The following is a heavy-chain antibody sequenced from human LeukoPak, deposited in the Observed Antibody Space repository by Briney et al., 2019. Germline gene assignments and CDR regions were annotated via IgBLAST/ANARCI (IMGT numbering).Heavy chain of an antibody. D-gene: IGHD6-19*01. V-gene: IGHV3-23*01. CDR2: ISGGGETT. Sequence: GGSLRLSCATSGFDFGGACGMGWVRQAPEKGLEWVSTISGGGETTHYADSVKGRLTISRDNARNPLYLQIDRLRPEDTAIYYCVREAGCGWPLDYWGRGTLVTVSS. J-gene: IGHJ4*02. CDR1: GFDFGGACG. CDR3: VREAGCGWPLDY.